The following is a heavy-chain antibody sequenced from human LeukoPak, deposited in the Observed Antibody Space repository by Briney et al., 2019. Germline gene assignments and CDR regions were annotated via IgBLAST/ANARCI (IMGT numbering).Heavy chain of an antibody. Sequence: SETLSLTCAVYGGSFSGYYWSWIRQPPGKGLEWIGEINHSGSTNCNSSLKSRVTISVDTSKNQFSLELSSVTAADTAVYYCIGNGYYSLEYWGQGTLVTISS. CDR1: GGSFSGYY. D-gene: IGHD3-3*01. J-gene: IGHJ4*02. V-gene: IGHV4-34*03. CDR2: INHSGST. CDR3: IGNGYYSLEY.